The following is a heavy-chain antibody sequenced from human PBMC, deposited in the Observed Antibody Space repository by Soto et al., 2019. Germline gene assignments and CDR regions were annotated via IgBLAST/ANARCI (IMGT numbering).Heavy chain of an antibody. V-gene: IGHV4-4*02. CDR3: AIYNWNYKLFDY. J-gene: IGHJ4*02. CDR2: IYHSGST. CDR1: SGSISSSNW. D-gene: IGHD1-7*01. Sequence: PSETLSLTCAVSSGSISSSNWWSWVRQPPGKGLEWIGEIYHSGSTNYNPSLKSRVTISVDTSKNQFSLKLSSVTAADTAVYYCAIYNWNYKLFDYWGQGTLVIVSS.